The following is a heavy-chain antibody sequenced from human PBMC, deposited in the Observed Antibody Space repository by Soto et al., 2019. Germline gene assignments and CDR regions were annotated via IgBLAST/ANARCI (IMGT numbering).Heavy chain of an antibody. CDR2: IHHSGSI. Sequence: QVQLQQSGPGLVKPSQTLSLTCTVSGDSISSDYYHWTWIRQSPGKGLEWIGYIHHSGSIIYNPSMKSRVNISMDTSKNQFSLHLTSVTAADRAVSFFAREDDGGDSLEVWGQGTPVTVSS. D-gene: IGHD2-21*02. J-gene: IGHJ6*02. V-gene: IGHV4-30-4*08. CDR1: GDSISSDYYH. CDR3: AREDDGGDSLEV.